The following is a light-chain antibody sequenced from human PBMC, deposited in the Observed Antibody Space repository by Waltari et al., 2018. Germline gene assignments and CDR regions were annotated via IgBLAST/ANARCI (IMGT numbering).Light chain of an antibody. CDR1: QRLVHSDGRTY. J-gene: IGKJ4*01. V-gene: IGKV2D-29*01. CDR3: MQCLLVPLT. CDR2: EGS. Sequence: IMMTQTPLPLSVTYGQPASIPCKSSQRLVHSDGRTYLSWYFQKAGQPPQLLIYEGSNLVFGVPDRFSGSGSATDFTLKISRLEADDVGTFYCMQCLLVPLTFGGGTKVEFK.